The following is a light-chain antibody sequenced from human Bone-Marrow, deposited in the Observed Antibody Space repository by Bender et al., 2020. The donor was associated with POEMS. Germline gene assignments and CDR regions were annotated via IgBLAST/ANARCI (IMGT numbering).Light chain of an antibody. CDR2: QDT. V-gene: IGLV3-1*01. CDR3: QVWNSISDHYV. CDR1: KLGEEY. J-gene: IGLJ1*01. Sequence: SYELTQPPSVSVSPGQTATITCSGEKLGEEYACWYQQKPGQSPVVVIYQDTKRPSGIPERFSGSNSENTATLTISRVEAGDEADYYCQVWNSISDHYVFGGGTKVTVL.